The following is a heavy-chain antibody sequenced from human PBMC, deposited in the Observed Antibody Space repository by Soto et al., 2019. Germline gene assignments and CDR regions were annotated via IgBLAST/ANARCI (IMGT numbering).Heavy chain of an antibody. Sequence: QVQLVQSGAEVKKPGASAKVSCKASGYTFTNYYVHWVRQAPAQGLEWMGMINPSGGSTNYAQKFQGRVTMTRDTSTSTVYMELSSLRSEDTAVYYCARRYSSRWHFDYWGQGTLVTVSS. V-gene: IGHV1-46*03. D-gene: IGHD6-13*01. CDR2: INPSGGST. CDR1: GYTFTNYY. J-gene: IGHJ4*02. CDR3: ARRYSSRWHFDY.